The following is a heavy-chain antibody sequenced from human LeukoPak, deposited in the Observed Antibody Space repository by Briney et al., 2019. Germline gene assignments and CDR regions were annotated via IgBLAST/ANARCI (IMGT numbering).Heavy chain of an antibody. J-gene: IGHJ4*02. CDR2: IYYSGTT. V-gene: IGHV4-59*08. D-gene: IGHD3-9*01. CDR1: GGSISTYY. CDR3: ARHYPRWLFDF. Sequence: SETLSLTCTVSGGSISTYYWSWIRQPPGKGLEWIGYIYYSGTTNYNPSLKSRVTMSVYTSKNQFSLKLSSVTAADTAVYYCARHYPRWLFDFWGQGTLVSVSS.